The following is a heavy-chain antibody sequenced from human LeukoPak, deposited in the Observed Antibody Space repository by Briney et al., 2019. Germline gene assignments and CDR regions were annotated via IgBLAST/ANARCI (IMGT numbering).Heavy chain of an antibody. CDR1: GGSISSYY. Sequence: SETLSLTCTVSGGSISSYYWSWIRQPPGKGLEWIGYIYYSGSTNYNPSLKSRVTISVDTSKNQFSLKLSSVTAADTAVYYCARGLVGATYYFDYWGQGTLVTVSS. CDR3: ARGLVGATYYFDY. J-gene: IGHJ4*02. CDR2: IYYSGST. D-gene: IGHD1-26*01. V-gene: IGHV4-59*12.